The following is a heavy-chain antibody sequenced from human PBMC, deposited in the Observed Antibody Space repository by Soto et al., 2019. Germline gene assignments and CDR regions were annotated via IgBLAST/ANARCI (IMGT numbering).Heavy chain of an antibody. CDR1: GFTFSSYS. V-gene: IGHV3-21*01. CDR2: ISSSSSYI. CDR3: ARDLILRWGYFDY. Sequence: PGGSLRLSCAASGFTFSSYSMNWVRQAPGKGLEWVSSISSSSSYIYYADSVKGRFTISRDNAKNSLYLQMNSLRAEDTAVYYCARDLILRWGYFDYWGQGTLVTVSS. J-gene: IGHJ4*02. D-gene: IGHD3-16*01.